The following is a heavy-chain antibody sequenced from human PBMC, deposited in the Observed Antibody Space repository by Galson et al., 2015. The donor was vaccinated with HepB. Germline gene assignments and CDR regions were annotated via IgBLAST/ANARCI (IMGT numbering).Heavy chain of an antibody. CDR1: GYRFTDQF. Sequence: SVKVSCKAFGYRFTDQFIHWVRQAPGQEPEWMGRINPNSGGIDYAVGFQGRVTLTRDTSISTAYISLGGLTPDDTAILWCAREVGGYYGAFDYWCQGTLVSVPS. J-gene: IGHJ4*02. D-gene: IGHD4-17*01. CDR3: AREVGGYYGAFDY. V-gene: IGHV1-2*06. CDR2: INPNSGGI.